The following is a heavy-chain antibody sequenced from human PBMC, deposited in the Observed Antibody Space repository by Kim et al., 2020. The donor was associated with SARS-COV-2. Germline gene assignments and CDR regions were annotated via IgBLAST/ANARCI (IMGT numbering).Heavy chain of an antibody. D-gene: IGHD3-22*01. CDR1: GFTFSSYA. J-gene: IGHJ6*02. V-gene: IGHV3-30-3*01. CDR2: ISYDGSNK. Sequence: GGSMRLSCAASGFTFSSYAMHWVRQAPGKGLEWVAVISYDGSNKYYADSVKGRFTISRDNSKNTLYLQMNSLRAEDTAVYYCARDRNYYGSSGYYYPRYYYYYGMDVWGQGTTVTVSS. CDR3: ARDRNYYGSSGYYYPRYYYYYGMDV.